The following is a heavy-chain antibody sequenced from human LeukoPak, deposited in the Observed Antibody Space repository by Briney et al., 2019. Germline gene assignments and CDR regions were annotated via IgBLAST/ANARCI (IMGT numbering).Heavy chain of an antibody. D-gene: IGHD1-20*01. V-gene: IGHV4-61*02. CDR1: AGSVSSGTYY. Sequence: SETLSLTCTVSAGSVSSGTYYWNWIRQPAEKGREWIGRIYTSERSNYNPSLKNRVTISVDTSKNQFSMKLTSVTAADTAVYYCASQTLTDDAFDIWGQGTMVTVSS. CDR3: ASQTLTDDAFDI. J-gene: IGHJ3*02. CDR2: IYTSERS.